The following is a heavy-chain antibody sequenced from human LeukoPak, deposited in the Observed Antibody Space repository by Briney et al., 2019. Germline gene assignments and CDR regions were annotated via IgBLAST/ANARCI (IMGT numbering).Heavy chain of an antibody. J-gene: IGHJ4*01. CDR1: GFTFSSYG. CDR3: ARDRYYYGTGTYYHFDY. V-gene: IGHV3-33*01. Sequence: PGRSLRLSCAASGFTFSSYGMHWVRQAPGKGLEWVTFIRYDETTKYYADSVKGRFTISRDNPKNTLYLQMNSLSAEDTAVYYCARDRYYYGTGTYYHFDYWGHGTRVTVSS. D-gene: IGHD3-10*01. CDR2: IRYDETTK.